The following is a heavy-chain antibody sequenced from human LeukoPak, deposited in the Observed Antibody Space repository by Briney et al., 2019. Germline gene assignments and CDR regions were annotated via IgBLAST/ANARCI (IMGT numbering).Heavy chain of an antibody. CDR2: IYTSGST. Sequence: PSETLSLTCTVSGGSISSGSYYWSWIRQPAGKGLEWIGRIYTSGSTNYNPSLKSRVTISVDTSKNQFSLKLSSVTAADTAVYYCARRPLISGSYYNDYWGQGTLVTVSS. CDR3: ARRPLISGSYYNDY. CDR1: GGSISSGSYY. V-gene: IGHV4-61*02. D-gene: IGHD3-10*01. J-gene: IGHJ4*02.